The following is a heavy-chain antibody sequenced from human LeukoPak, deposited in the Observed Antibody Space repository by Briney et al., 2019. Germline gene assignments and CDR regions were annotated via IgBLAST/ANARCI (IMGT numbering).Heavy chain of an antibody. J-gene: IGHJ4*02. CDR3: ASSMWFGMRKIDY. Sequence: GGSLRLSCAASGFTFSSYWMSWVRQAPGKGLEWVANINQDGSEKYYVDSVKGRFTISRDNAKNSLYLHINSLRAEDTAMYYCASSMWFGMRKIDYWGQGTLVTVSS. D-gene: IGHD3-10*01. V-gene: IGHV3-7*03. CDR1: GFTFSSYW. CDR2: INQDGSEK.